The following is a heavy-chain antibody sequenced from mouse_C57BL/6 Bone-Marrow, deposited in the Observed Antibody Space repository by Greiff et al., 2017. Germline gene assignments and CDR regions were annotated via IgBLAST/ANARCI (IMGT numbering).Heavy chain of an antibody. D-gene: IGHD4-1*01. CDR1: GFNIKDDY. Sequence: VQLQQSGAELVRPGASVKLSCTASGFNIKDDYMHWVKQRPEQGLEWIGWIDPENGDTEYASKFQGKATITADTSSTTAYLRLSSLTSEDAAVYYCTNWDLDYWGQGTTLTVSS. J-gene: IGHJ2*01. V-gene: IGHV14-4*01. CDR3: TNWDLDY. CDR2: IDPENGDT.